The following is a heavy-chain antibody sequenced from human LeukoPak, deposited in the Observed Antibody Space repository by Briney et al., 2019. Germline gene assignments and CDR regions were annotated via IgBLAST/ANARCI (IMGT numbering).Heavy chain of an antibody. D-gene: IGHD3-22*01. J-gene: IGHJ4*02. CDR3: ARVSVAYDSTGYRFDD. Sequence: GGSLRLSCAASGFSVSSNYMTWVRQAPGKGLEWVSLIYSGGSTDYADSVKGRFTISRDNSKNTLYLQMNSLRAADTAVYYCARVSVAYDSTGYRFDDWGQGSLVTVSS. V-gene: IGHV3-66*01. CDR2: IYSGGST. CDR1: GFSVSSNY.